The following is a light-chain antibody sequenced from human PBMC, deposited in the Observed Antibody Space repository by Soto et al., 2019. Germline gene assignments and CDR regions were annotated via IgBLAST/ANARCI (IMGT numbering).Light chain of an antibody. CDR1: SGSVSTSYY. Sequence: QTVVTQEPSFSVSPGRTVTLTCGLTSGSVSTSYYPSWYQQTPGQAPRTVIYSTNTRSSGVPDRFSGSILGNKAALTITGAQAEDESDYYCVLYMGSGIGVFGGGTKLTVL. J-gene: IGLJ3*02. CDR2: STN. V-gene: IGLV8-61*01. CDR3: VLYMGSGIGV.